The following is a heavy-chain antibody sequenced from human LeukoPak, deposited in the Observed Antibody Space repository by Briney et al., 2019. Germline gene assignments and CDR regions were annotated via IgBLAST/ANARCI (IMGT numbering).Heavy chain of an antibody. Sequence: PSETLSLTCAVYGGSFSGYYWSWIRQPPGKGLEWIGEINHSGSTNYNPSLKSRVTISVDTSKNQFSLKLSSVTAEDTAVYYCARSGDYGDYIDCWGQGTLVTVSS. CDR1: GGSFSGYY. D-gene: IGHD4-17*01. V-gene: IGHV4-34*01. CDR2: INHSGST. J-gene: IGHJ4*02. CDR3: ARSGDYGDYIDC.